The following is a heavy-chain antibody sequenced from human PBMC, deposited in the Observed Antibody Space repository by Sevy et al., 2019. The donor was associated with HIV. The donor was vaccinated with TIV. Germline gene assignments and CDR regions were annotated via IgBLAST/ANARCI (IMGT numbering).Heavy chain of an antibody. D-gene: IGHD5-18*01. CDR1: GDTFSTNS. CDR2: IIPVIVAS. J-gene: IGHJ4*02. Sequence: ASVKVSCKTYGDTFSTNSINWVRQAPGQVLEWLGGIIPVIVASNYAQKFRDRVTITADASTTTVYMEMSGLKSDDTAVYYCARERVDTSMVSFDFWGQGTLVTVSS. V-gene: IGHV1-69*13. CDR3: ARERVDTSMVSFDF.